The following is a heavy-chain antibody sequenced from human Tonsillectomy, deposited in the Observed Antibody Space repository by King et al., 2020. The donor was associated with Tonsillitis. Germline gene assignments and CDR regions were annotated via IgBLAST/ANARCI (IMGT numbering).Heavy chain of an antibody. D-gene: IGHD2-15*01. CDR1: GFSLSTSGVG. Sequence: TLQESGPTLVKPPQTLTLTCTFSGFSLSTSGVGVGWIRQPPGKALEWLALIYWNDDKRYSPSLKSRLTITKDTSKNQVVLTMTNMDPVDTATYYCAHRLSPRYCSGGSCYSRGGFDYWGQGTLVTVSS. J-gene: IGHJ4*02. CDR2: IYWNDDK. V-gene: IGHV2-5*01. CDR3: AHRLSPRYCSGGSCYSRGGFDY.